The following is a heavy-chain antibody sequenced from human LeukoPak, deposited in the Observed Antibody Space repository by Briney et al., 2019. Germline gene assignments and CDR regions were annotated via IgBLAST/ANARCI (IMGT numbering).Heavy chain of an antibody. Sequence: ASVKASRKASGYTFTSYAMNWVRQAPGQGLEWVGWMNTNTGNPTYAEGFTGRFVLSSDTSVSTAYLQISSLKAEDTAVYYCARGGTSFSVDAFDIWGEGTMVSVS. J-gene: IGHJ3*02. CDR3: ARGGTSFSVDAFDI. V-gene: IGHV7-4-1*02. D-gene: IGHD2-2*01. CDR2: MNTNTGNP. CDR1: GYTFTSYA.